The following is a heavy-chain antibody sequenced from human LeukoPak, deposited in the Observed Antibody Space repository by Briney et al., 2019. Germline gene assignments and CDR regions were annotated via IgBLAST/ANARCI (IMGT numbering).Heavy chain of an antibody. Sequence: SETLSLTCTVSGGSISSSSYSWGWIRQPPGKGLEWIGIIYYSGGTYYNPSLKSRLTISVDTSKNQFSLKLSSVTATDTAVYYCARRGYCSSTSCYEYWFDPWGQGTLVTVSS. V-gene: IGHV4-39*01. CDR2: IYYSGGT. D-gene: IGHD2-2*01. CDR3: ARRGYCSSTSCYEYWFDP. J-gene: IGHJ5*02. CDR1: GGSISSSSYS.